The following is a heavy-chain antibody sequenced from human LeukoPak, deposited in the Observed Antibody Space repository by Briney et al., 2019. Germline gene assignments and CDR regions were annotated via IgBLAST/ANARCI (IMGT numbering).Heavy chain of an antibody. CDR1: GGSISSSSYY. J-gene: IGHJ4*02. CDR3: ARHSSLRTFDY. V-gene: IGHV4-39*01. CDR2: MYYSGGT. Sequence: SETLSLTCAVSGGSISSSSYYWSWIRQPPGKGLEWIGSMYYSGGTYYNPPLKSRVTISVDTSKNQFSLKLSSVTAADTALYYCARHSSLRTFDYWGQGTLVTVSS. D-gene: IGHD1-1*01.